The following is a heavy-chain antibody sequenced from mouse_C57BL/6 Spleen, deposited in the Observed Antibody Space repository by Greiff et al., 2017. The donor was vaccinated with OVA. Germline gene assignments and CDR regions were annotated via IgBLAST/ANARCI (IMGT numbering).Heavy chain of an antibody. CDR2: IDPETGGT. Sequence: VQLQQSGAELVRPGASVTLSCKASGYTFTDYAMHWVKQTPVHGLEWIGAIDPETGGTAYNQKFKGKAILTADKSSSTAYMELRSLTSEDSAVYYCTQAMDDWGQGTSVTVSS. J-gene: IGHJ4*01. CDR3: TQAMDD. V-gene: IGHV1-15*01. D-gene: IGHD3-2*02. CDR1: GYTFTDYA.